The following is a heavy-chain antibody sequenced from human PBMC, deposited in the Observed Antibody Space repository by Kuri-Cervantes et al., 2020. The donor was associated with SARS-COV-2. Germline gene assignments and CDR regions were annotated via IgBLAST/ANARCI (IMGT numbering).Heavy chain of an antibody. Sequence: GEALKTSLAGLGFTLSSYAMSLVRQAPGKGLEWGSAISWSGGSTYYADSVKGRFTIPRDNSKNTLYLQMNHLRAKATAVYYCARESTQGATMGYYYYYGMDVWGQGTTVTVSS. CDR1: GFTLSSYA. V-gene: IGHV3-23*01. J-gene: IGHJ6*02. D-gene: IGHD5-12*01. CDR2: ISWSGGST. CDR3: ARESTQGATMGYYYYYGMDV.